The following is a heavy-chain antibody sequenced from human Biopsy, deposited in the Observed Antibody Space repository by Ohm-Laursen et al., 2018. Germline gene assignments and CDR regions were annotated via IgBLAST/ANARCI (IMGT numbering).Heavy chain of an antibody. V-gene: IGHV4-34*01. J-gene: IGHJ6*02. Sequence: PSDTLSLTCAVNGESSSGYFWNWIRQPPGKGLEWIGEINHRGSTNYNPSLKSRVTISVDTSKNQFSLKLRSVTAADTAVYYCARAVDYYDPYYYYGLDVWGQGTTVTVSS. CDR2: INHRGST. CDR3: ARAVDYYDPYYYYGLDV. CDR1: GESSSGYF. D-gene: IGHD3-16*01.